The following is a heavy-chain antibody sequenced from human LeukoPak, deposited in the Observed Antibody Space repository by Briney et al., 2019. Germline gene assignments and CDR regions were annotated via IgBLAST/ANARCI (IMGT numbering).Heavy chain of an antibody. J-gene: IGHJ3*02. V-gene: IGHV4-39*01. Sequence: PSETLSLTCTVSGGSISNSNYYWGWIRQPPGTGLEWLGNIYYSGSTYYNPSLRSRVTISVDTSKNQFSLKLSSVTAADAAVYYCARIPTNAVPAAHNGFDIWGQGTMLTVSS. CDR3: ARIPTNAVPAAHNGFDI. CDR2: IYYSGST. CDR1: GGSISNSNYY. D-gene: IGHD2-2*01.